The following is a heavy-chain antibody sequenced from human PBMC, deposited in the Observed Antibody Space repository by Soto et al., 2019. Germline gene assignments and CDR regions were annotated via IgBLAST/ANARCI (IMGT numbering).Heavy chain of an antibody. CDR3: ARAAWELPLRGWYFDL. CDR2: INSDGSST. CDR1: GFTFSSYW. J-gene: IGHJ2*01. Sequence: EVQLVESGGGLVQPGGSLRLSCAASGFTFSSYWMHWVRQAPGKGLVWVSRINSDGSSTSYADSVKGRFTISGDNAKNTLYLQMNSLRAEDTAVYYCARAAWELPLRGWYFDLWGRGTLVTVSS. V-gene: IGHV3-74*01. D-gene: IGHD1-26*01.